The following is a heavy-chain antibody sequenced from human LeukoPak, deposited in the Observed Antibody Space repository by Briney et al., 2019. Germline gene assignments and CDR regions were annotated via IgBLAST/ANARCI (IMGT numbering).Heavy chain of an antibody. V-gene: IGHV3-23*01. CDR2: ISGSGGST. D-gene: IGHD2-2*01. CDR3: AKFASASCCQSAFDI. Sequence: VRQAPGXGLEWVXAISGSGGSTYYAASVKGRFTISRDNSKNTLYLQMNSLRADDTAVYYCAKFASASCCQSAFDIWGQGTMVTVSS. J-gene: IGHJ3*02.